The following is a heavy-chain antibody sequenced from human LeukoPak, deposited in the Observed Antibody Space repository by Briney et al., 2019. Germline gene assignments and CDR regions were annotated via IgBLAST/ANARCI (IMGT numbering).Heavy chain of an antibody. Sequence: SETLSLTCAVSGGSISSSPYYWAWIRQPPGKGLEWIGSIYYSGNTYYNPSLKSRVTISVDTSKNQFSLKLSSVTAADTAVYYCAREGEMATTYWGQGTLVTVSS. CDR1: GGSISSSPYY. J-gene: IGHJ4*02. CDR3: AREGEMATTY. V-gene: IGHV4-39*07. D-gene: IGHD5-24*01. CDR2: IYYSGNT.